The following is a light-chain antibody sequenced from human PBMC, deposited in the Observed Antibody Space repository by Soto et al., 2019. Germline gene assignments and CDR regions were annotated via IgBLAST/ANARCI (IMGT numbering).Light chain of an antibody. CDR2: GDF. CDR1: SSNIGAEYD. CDR3: QSYDSSLSSVV. V-gene: IGLV1-40*01. Sequence: QSVLTQPPSVSGAPGQRVTISCTGSSSNIGAEYDVHWYQQVPGTAPKLLIYGDFNRPSGVPDRFSGSKSGTSASLAITGLQNEDEADYYCQSYDSSLSSVVFGGGTTLTVL. J-gene: IGLJ2*01.